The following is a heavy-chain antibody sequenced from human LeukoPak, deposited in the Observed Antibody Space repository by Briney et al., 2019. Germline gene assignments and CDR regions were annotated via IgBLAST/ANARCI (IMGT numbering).Heavy chain of an antibody. J-gene: IGHJ4*02. D-gene: IGHD6-19*01. CDR3: AKDQSLHIAVADLFDY. Sequence: PGGSLRLSCAASGFTFSSYGMHWVRQAPGKGLEWVAVISYDGSNKYYADSVKGRFTISRDNSKNTLYLQMNSLRAEDTAVYYCAKDQSLHIAVADLFDYWGQGTLVTVSS. CDR2: ISYDGSNK. V-gene: IGHV3-30*18. CDR1: GFTFSSYG.